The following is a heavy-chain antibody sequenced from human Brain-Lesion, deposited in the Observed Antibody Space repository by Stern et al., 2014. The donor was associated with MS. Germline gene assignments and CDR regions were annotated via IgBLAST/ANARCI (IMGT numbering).Heavy chain of an antibody. CDR2: LWLDGTKK. D-gene: IGHD6-19*01. J-gene: IGHJ6*02. CDR1: GFTFRSYG. CDR3: AKDKKDSSGWNLYFYGMDV. V-gene: IGHV3-33*06. Sequence: VQLVESGGGVVQPGRSLRLSCGVSGFTFRSYGKYWVGQATGKGLEWEAGLWLDGTKKNYIESVKGRCTISRDNSKNTLSLQMTSLRAEDTAVYYCAKDKKDSSGWNLYFYGMDVWGQGTTVIVSS.